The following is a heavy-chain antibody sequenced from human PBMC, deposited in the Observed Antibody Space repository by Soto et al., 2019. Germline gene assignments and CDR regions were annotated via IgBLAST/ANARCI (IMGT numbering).Heavy chain of an antibody. CDR2: IYWGDEK. D-gene: IGHD2-15*01. J-gene: IGHJ4*02. CDR1: GFSLSTSAVG. Sequence: QITLKESGPTLVKPTQTLTLTCTFSGFSLSTSAVGVGWIRHPPRNAREWLAFIYWGDEKRYSPSLKSSLTISRDTCKSQVVLAMTNMDPVDRATDCCARLVVAGLTDYFGYWGRGARVTVSS. V-gene: IGHV2-5*02. CDR3: ARLVVAGLTDYFGY.